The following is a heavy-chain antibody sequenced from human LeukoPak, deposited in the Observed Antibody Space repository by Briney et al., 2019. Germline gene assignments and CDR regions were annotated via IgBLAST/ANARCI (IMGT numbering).Heavy chain of an antibody. V-gene: IGHV4-59*01. D-gene: IGHD2-8*01. CDR1: GGSISSYY. Sequence: SETLSLTCTVSGGSISSYYWSWIRQPPGQVLDWIGYIYYSGGTNYNPSHKSRVTISVDTSKKQFSLKLTSVTAADTAVYYCARIMDTAWGMDVWGQGTTVTVSS. J-gene: IGHJ6*02. CDR2: IYYSGGT. CDR3: ARIMDTAWGMDV.